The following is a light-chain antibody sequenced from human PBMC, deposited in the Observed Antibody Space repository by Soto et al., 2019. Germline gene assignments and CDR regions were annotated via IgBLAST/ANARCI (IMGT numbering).Light chain of an antibody. V-gene: IGKV1-39*01. Sequence: DIQMTQSPSSLSASVGDRVTITCRASQSISSYLNWYQQKPGKAPKLLMYTASSLQSGVPSRFSGSGSGTHFTLTISSLQPEDFATYYCQQLHGYPITFGQGTRLEIK. J-gene: IGKJ5*01. CDR2: TAS. CDR3: QQLHGYPIT. CDR1: QSISSY.